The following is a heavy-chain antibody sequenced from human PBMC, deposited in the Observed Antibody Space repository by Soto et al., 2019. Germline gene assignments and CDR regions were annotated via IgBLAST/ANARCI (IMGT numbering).Heavy chain of an antibody. CDR2: ISGSGGST. V-gene: IGHV3-23*01. Sequence: PGGSLRLSCAASGFTLSSYAMSWVLQAPGKGLEWVSAISGSGGSTYYADSVKGRFTISRDNSKNTLYLQMNSLRAEDTAVYYCAKVSSHGTGHYAFYIWGQGTTVTVSS. CDR1: GFTLSSYA. CDR3: AKVSSHGTGHYAFYI. D-gene: IGHD3-3*01. J-gene: IGHJ6*02.